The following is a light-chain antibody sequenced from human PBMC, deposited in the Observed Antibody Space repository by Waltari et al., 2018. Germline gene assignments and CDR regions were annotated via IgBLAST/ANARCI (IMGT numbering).Light chain of an antibody. CDR2: DAS. V-gene: IGKV3-11*01. Sequence: EIVLTQSPATLSLSPGEGATLSCRASESVRSYLAWYHQKPGQAPRLLIYDASNRASGIPARFSGSGSGTDFSLSISSLEPEDFAVYYCQQRHNWPLTFGGGTEVEIK. J-gene: IGKJ4*01. CDR3: QQRHNWPLT. CDR1: ESVRSY.